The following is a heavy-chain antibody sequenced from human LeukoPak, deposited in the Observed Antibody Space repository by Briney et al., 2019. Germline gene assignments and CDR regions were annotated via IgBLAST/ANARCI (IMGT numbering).Heavy chain of an antibody. D-gene: IGHD3-22*01. V-gene: IGHV3-23*01. CDR1: GFTFSSSA. Sequence: GGSLGLSCAASGFTFSSSAMSWVRQAPGKGLEWVSAISGSGGSTYYADSVRGRFTISRDNSKNTLYLQMNSLRAEDTAVYYCAKYYGSSGYYSSPTFYSDYWGQGTLVTVSS. J-gene: IGHJ4*02. CDR3: AKYYGSSGYYSSPTFYSDY. CDR2: ISGSGGST.